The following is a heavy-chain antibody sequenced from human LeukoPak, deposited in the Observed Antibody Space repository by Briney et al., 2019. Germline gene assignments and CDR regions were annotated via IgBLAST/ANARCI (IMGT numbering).Heavy chain of an antibody. J-gene: IGHJ4*02. CDR3: ARGLGRYCSSTSCLNY. Sequence: AASVKVSCKASGYTFTSYGISWVRQAPGQGLEWMGWISAYNGNTNYAQKLQGRVTMTTGTSTSTAYMELRSLRSDDTAVYYCARGLGRYCSSTSCLNYWGQGTLVTVSS. CDR1: GYTFTSYG. V-gene: IGHV1-18*01. D-gene: IGHD2-2*01. CDR2: ISAYNGNT.